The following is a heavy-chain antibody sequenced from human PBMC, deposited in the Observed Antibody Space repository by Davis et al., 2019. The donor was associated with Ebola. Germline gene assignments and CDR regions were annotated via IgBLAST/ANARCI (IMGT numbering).Heavy chain of an antibody. V-gene: IGHV3-74*01. CDR3: ASQWSREGY. Sequence: GESLKISCAASGFTFSSNWMHWVRQAPGKGLVWVSRTNSDGSITSYADSVKGRFTISRDNAKNTLYLQMNSLRDEDTAVYYCASQWSREGYWGQGTLVTDSS. D-gene: IGHD2-15*01. J-gene: IGHJ4*02. CDR2: TNSDGSIT. CDR1: GFTFSSNW.